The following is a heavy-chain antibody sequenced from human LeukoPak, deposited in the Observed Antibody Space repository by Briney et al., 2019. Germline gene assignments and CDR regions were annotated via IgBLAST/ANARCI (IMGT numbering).Heavy chain of an antibody. CDR1: GFTFSDSA. V-gene: IGHV3-73*01. CDR2: IRSKANNYAT. D-gene: IGHD3-22*01. CDR3: TRKRDSSGYPIDY. J-gene: IGHJ4*02. Sequence: GGSLRLSCAASGFTFSDSAMHWVRQASGKGLEWVGRIRSKANNYATAYGASVKGRFTISRDDSKNTAYLQMNSLKTEDTAVYYCTRKRDSSGYPIDYWGQGTLVTVSS.